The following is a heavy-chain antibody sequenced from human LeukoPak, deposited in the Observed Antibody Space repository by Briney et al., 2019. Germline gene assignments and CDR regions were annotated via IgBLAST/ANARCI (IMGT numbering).Heavy chain of an antibody. CDR3: ARDPGIVGATLRTDY. CDR2: IKQDGSEK. J-gene: IGHJ4*02. Sequence: GGSLRLSCAASGFTFSTSWMSWVRQAPGKGLEWVANIKQDGSEKYYVDSVKGRFTISRDNAKNSLYLQMNSLRAEDTAVYYCARDPGIVGATLRTDYWGQGTLVTVSS. V-gene: IGHV3-7*01. D-gene: IGHD1-26*01. CDR1: GFTFSTSW.